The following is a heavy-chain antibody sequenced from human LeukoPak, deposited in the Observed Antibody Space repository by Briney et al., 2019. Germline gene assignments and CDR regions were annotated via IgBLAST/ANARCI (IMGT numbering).Heavy chain of an antibody. CDR2: ISSSSSTI. Sequence: GGSLRLSCAASGFTFSSFAMIWVRQAPGKGLEWVSYISSSSSTIYYVDSVKGRFTISRDNAKNSLYLQMNSLRAEDTALYYCARDCSGGSCYSGWGYYYGMDVWGQGTTVTVSS. D-gene: IGHD2-15*01. V-gene: IGHV3-48*04. CDR1: GFTFSSFA. CDR3: ARDCSGGSCYSGWGYYYGMDV. J-gene: IGHJ6*02.